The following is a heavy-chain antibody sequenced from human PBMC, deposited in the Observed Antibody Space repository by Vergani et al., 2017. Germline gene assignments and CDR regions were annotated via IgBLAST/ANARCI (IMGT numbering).Heavy chain of an antibody. CDR3: ARDRSGGVGPWRGS. D-gene: IGHD3-22*01. Sequence: QVQLQESGPGLVKPSETLSLTCTVSGGSISSYYWSWIRQPPGKGLEWIGYIYYSGSTYYNPSLKSRVTISVDTSKNQFSLKLSSVTAADTAVYYCARDRSGGVGPWRGSWGQGTLVTVSS. CDR2: IYYSGST. V-gene: IGHV4-30-4*08. CDR1: GGSISSYY. J-gene: IGHJ4*02.